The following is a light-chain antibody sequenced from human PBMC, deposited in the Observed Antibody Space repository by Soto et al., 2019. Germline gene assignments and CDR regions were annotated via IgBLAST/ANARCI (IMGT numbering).Light chain of an antibody. J-gene: IGLJ3*02. CDR3: ASWEDSLSGGV. V-gene: IGLV1-44*01. CDR2: TDY. CDR1: NSNIGTYT. Sequence: QSVLTQPPSASGTPGQRVIISCSGSNSNIGTYTVNWYQQLPGTAPKLLIYTDYQRPSGVPDRFSGSRSGTSASLAISGLQSEDEADYYCASWEDSLSGGVFGGGTKLPVL.